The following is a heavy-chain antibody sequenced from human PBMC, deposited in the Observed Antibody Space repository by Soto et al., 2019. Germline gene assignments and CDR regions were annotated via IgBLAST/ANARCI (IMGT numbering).Heavy chain of an antibody. CDR1: GFTFSSYS. CDR3: ARDIYDFWSVYYSVDYYYYMAV. V-gene: IGHV3-21*01. Sequence: GGSLRLSCAASGFTFSSYSMNWVRQAPGKGLEWVSSISSSSSYIYYADSVKGRFTISRDNAKNSLYLQMNSLRAEDTAVYYWARDIYDFWSVYYSVDYYYYMAVWGKGTTVTVSS. CDR2: ISSSSSYI. J-gene: IGHJ6*03. D-gene: IGHD3-3*01.